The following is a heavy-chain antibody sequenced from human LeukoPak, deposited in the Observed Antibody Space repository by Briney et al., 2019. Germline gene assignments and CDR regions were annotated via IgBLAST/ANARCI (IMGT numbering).Heavy chain of an antibody. V-gene: IGHV1-2*02. Sequence: ASVKVSCKASGYTFTGYYMHWVRQAPGQGLEWMGWINPNSGGTNYAQKFQGRVTMTRDTSTSTAYMELRSLRSDDTAVYYCAREYSGWYVYLDYWGQGTLVTVSS. CDR3: AREYSGWYVYLDY. J-gene: IGHJ4*02. CDR1: GYTFTGYY. D-gene: IGHD6-19*01. CDR2: INPNSGGT.